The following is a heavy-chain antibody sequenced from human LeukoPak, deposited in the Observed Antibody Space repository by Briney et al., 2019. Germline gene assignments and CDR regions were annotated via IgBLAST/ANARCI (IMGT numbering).Heavy chain of an antibody. J-gene: IGHJ5*02. CDR2: FHNSRTT. CDR1: GASFSHYY. D-gene: IGHD2-15*01. Sequence: PSETLSLTCTVSGASFSHYYWSWIRQSAGKGLEWIGYFHNSRTTSYNPSLTGRVTISVDTAMDQISLKLNSVTAADTAVYYCARGQIVLSPWGQGTLVTVSS. V-gene: IGHV4-59*01. CDR3: ARGQIVLSP.